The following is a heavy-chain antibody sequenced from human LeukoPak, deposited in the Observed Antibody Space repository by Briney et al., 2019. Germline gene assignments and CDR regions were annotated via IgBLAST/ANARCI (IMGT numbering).Heavy chain of an antibody. J-gene: IGHJ4*02. CDR3: VREGQYNYPYFDY. Sequence: ASVKVSCKASGYTFTSYYMHWVRQAPGQGLEWMGIINPSGGSTTYAQKFQGRVTMTRDTSTTTDYMELSSLRSEDTAVYYCVREGQYNYPYFDYWGQGTLVTVS. CDR2: INPSGGST. CDR1: GYTFTSYY. D-gene: IGHD5-18*01. V-gene: IGHV1-46*01.